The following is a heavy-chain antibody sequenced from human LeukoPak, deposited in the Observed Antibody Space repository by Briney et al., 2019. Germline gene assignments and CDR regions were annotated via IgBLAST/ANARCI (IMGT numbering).Heavy chain of an antibody. D-gene: IGHD5-18*01. Sequence: SVKVSCKASGGTLSSYAISWVRQAPGQGLEWMGGIIPIFGTANYAQKFQGRVTITADESTSTAYMELSSLRSEDTAVYYCASSGYSYGITGYYYYGMDVWGQGTTVTVSS. J-gene: IGHJ6*02. V-gene: IGHV1-69*13. CDR1: GGTLSSYA. CDR3: ASSGYSYGITGYYYYGMDV. CDR2: IIPIFGTA.